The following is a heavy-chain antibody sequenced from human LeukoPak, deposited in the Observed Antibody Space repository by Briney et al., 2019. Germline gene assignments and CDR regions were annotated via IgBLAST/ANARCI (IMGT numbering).Heavy chain of an antibody. CDR1: GGSFSGYY. V-gene: IGHV4-34*01. CDR3: ARGGMVVRGVIIPFDY. D-gene: IGHD3-10*01. Sequence: KSSETLSLTCAVYGGSFSGYYWSWIRQPPGKGLEWIGEINHSGSTNYNPSLKSRVTISVDTSKNQFSLKLSSVTAADTAVYYRARGGMVVRGVIIPFDYWGQGTLVTVSS. CDR2: INHSGST. J-gene: IGHJ4*02.